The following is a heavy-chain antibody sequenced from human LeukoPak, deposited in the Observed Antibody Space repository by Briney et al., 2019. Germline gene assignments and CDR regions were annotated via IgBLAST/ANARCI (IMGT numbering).Heavy chain of an antibody. CDR2: INPVNGNT. V-gene: IGHV1-3*01. Sequence: GASVKVSCKASGYTFTRYAMHWVRQAPGQRLEWMGWINPVNGNTEYSQNFQGRVTITRDTSASTAYMELSSLGSEDTAVYYCARIFLRSGYYYFDYWGQGTLVTVSS. CDR1: GYTFTRYA. CDR3: ARIFLRSGYYYFDY. D-gene: IGHD3-3*01. J-gene: IGHJ4*02.